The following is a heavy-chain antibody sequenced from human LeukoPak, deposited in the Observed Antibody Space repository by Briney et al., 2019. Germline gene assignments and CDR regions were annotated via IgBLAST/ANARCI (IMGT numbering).Heavy chain of an antibody. D-gene: IGHD3-10*02. CDR2: ISSGSTI. Sequence: GGSLRLSCAASGFTFSSYEMNWVRQAPGKGLEWVSYISSGSTIYYADAVKGRFTISRDNAKNSLYLQMNSLRAEDTAVYYCAELGITMIGGVWGKGTTVTISS. CDR3: AELGITMIGGV. CDR1: GFTFSSYE. V-gene: IGHV3-48*03. J-gene: IGHJ6*04.